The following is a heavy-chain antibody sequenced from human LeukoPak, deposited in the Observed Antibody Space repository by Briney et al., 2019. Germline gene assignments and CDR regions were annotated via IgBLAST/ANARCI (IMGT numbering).Heavy chain of an antibody. Sequence: ASVKVSCKASGYTFTSYDINWVRQATGQGLEWMGWMNPNSGNTGYAQKFQGRVTITRNTSISTAYMELSSLRSEDTAVYHCARGEYSSSSTGLYYYYYYMDVWGKGTTVTVSS. CDR1: GYTFTSYD. J-gene: IGHJ6*03. D-gene: IGHD6-6*01. CDR2: MNPNSGNT. V-gene: IGHV1-8*03. CDR3: ARGEYSSSSTGLYYYYYYMDV.